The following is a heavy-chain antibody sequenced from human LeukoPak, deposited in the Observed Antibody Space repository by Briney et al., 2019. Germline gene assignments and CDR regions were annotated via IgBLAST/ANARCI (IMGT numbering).Heavy chain of an antibody. V-gene: IGHV1-69*04. CDR1: GYTFTSYG. D-gene: IGHD3-22*01. CDR2: IIPILGIA. CDR3: ARDPGGRWLLPRGS. Sequence: SVKVSCKASGYTFTSYGISWVRQAPGQGLEWMGRIIPILGIANYAQKFQGRVTITADKSTSTAYMELSSLRSEDTAVYYCARDPGGRWLLPRGSWGQGTLVTVSS. J-gene: IGHJ5*02.